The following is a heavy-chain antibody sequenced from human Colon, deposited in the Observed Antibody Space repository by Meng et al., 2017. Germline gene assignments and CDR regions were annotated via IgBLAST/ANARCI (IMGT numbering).Heavy chain of an antibody. V-gene: IGHV1-18*01. D-gene: IGHD6-13*01. J-gene: IGHJ4*02. CDR2: ISAYSGNT. CDR3: ARDQSRTSSWYPDY. Sequence: QVHLVQSGAEVKKPGASVKVSCKASGYTFTNDGVSWVRQAPGQGLEWMGWISAYSGNTNYVQKLQDRVTMTTDTSTSTAYMELRSLRSDDTAVYYCARDQSRTSSWYPDYWGQGTLVTVSS. CDR1: GYTFTNDG.